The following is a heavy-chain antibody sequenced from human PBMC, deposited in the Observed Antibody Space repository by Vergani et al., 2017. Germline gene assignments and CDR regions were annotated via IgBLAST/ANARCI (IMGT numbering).Heavy chain of an antibody. CDR3: AKGVIVLMVYATDVFDI. V-gene: IGHV3-23*01. CDR1: GFTFSSYA. Sequence: EVQLLESGGGLVQPGGSLRLSCAASGFTFSSYAMSWVRQAPGKGLEWVSAISGSGGSTYYADSVKGRFTISRDNSKNTMYLQMNSLRAEDTAVDYCAKGVIVLMVYATDVFDIWGQGTMVTVSS. CDR2: ISGSGGST. J-gene: IGHJ3*02. D-gene: IGHD2-8*01.